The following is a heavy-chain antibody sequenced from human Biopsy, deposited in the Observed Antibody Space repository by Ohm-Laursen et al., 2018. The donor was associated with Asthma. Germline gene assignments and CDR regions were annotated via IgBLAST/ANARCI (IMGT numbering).Heavy chain of an antibody. CDR1: RFTYE. CDR3: AKEGVAGTHIED. J-gene: IGHJ4*02. V-gene: IGHV3-30*04. Sequence: SSLRLSCTASRFTYEMHCVRQAPGKGLEWVAVISYDGSSIYYADSVKGRFTISRDNSKNTLSLQMNSLTAEDTAVYYCAKEGVAGTHIEDWGQGTLVTVSS. D-gene: IGHD6-19*01. CDR2: ISYDGSSI.